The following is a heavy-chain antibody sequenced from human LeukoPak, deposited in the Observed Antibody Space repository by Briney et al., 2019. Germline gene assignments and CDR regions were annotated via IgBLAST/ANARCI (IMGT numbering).Heavy chain of an antibody. Sequence: GRSLRLSCAASGFTFSSYAMHWVRQAPGKGLEWVAVISYDGSNKYYADSVKGRFTISRDNSKNTLYLQMNSLRAEDTAVYYCASQTSAKGFDGWGQGTLVTVSS. CDR3: ASQTSAKGFDG. V-gene: IGHV3-30-3*01. D-gene: IGHD2-2*01. J-gene: IGHJ4*02. CDR1: GFTFSSYA. CDR2: ISYDGSNK.